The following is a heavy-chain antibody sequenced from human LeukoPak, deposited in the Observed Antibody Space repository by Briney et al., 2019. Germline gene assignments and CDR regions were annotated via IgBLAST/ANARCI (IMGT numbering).Heavy chain of an antibody. D-gene: IGHD3-10*01. CDR2: ISGSGGSS. CDR1: GFTFSSYA. V-gene: IGHV3-23*01. Sequence: GGSLRLSCAASGFTFSSYAMHWVRQAPGQGLECVSVISGSGGSSYYADSVKGRFTISRDNSKNTLCLQMNSLRAEDTAVYYCAGGKTFIIAWGQGTLVTVSS. CDR3: AGGKTFIIA. J-gene: IGHJ5*02.